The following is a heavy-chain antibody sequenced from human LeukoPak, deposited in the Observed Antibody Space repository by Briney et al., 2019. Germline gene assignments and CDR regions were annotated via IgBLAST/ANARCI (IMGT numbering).Heavy chain of an antibody. CDR2: ISSSSSYI. D-gene: IGHD6-19*01. CDR3: ARTVAGVYYFDY. Sequence: PGGSLRLSCAASGFTFSSYSMNWVRQAPGKGLEWVSSISSSSSYIYYADSVKGRFTISRDNAKNSLYLQMNSLRAEDTAVYYCARTVAGVYYFDYWGQGTLVTVSS. CDR1: GFTFSSYS. V-gene: IGHV3-21*01. J-gene: IGHJ4*02.